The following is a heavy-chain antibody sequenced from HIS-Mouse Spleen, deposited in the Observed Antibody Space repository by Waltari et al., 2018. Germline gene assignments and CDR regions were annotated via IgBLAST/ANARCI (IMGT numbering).Heavy chain of an antibody. CDR3: AREIPYSSSWYDWYFDL. V-gene: IGHV4-39*07. CDR1: GGSISSSSYY. D-gene: IGHD6-13*01. Sequence: QLQLQESGPGLVKPSETLSLTCTVAGGSISSSSYYRGWIRQPPGKGLVWMGSIYYSVSTYYNPSLKSRVTISVDTSKNQFSLKLSSVTAADTAVYYCAREIPYSSSWYDWYFDLWGRGTLVTVSS. CDR2: IYYSVST. J-gene: IGHJ2*01.